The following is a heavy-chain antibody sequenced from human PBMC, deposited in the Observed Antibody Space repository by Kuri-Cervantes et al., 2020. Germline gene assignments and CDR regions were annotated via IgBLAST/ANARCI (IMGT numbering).Heavy chain of an antibody. D-gene: IGHD3-3*01. J-gene: IGHJ6*02. CDR1: GFTFSSYA. CDR2: ISYDGSNK. V-gene: IGHV3-30-3*01. CDR3: ARVDYDFWSGYPGYMDV. Sequence: GESLKISCAASGFTFSSYAMHWVRQAPGKGLEWVAVISYDGSNKYYADSVKGRFTISRDNSKNTLYLQMNSLRAEDTAVYYCARVDYDFWSGYPGYMDVWGQGTTVTVSS.